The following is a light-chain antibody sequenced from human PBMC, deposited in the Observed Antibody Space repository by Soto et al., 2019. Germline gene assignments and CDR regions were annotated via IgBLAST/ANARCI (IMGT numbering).Light chain of an antibody. CDR2: GTS. V-gene: IGKV1D-16*01. Sequence: DIQMTQSPSSLSASLGDRVTITCRASQGVGRLLGWYQQKPGKAPKSLIYGTSFLQSAIPSRFSGSGSGTDFTLTSSNLQPEDFATYYCQQYSDYPTFGGGTKVEMK. CDR3: QQYSDYPT. J-gene: IGKJ4*01. CDR1: QGVGRL.